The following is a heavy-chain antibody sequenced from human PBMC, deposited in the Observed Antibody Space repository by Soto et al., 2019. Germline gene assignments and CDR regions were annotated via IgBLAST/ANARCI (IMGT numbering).Heavy chain of an antibody. CDR1: GFTFSNYA. Sequence: EVQLLESGGGLVQPGGSPRLSCAAAGFTFSNYALTWVRQSPGKGLEWVSTFSGSGGSTYYADSVRGRFTISRDNSKNTLFPQMNSLRVEDTAIYYCARDWTGDTCPCLDVWGQGTTVSVSS. D-gene: IGHD3-3*01. J-gene: IGHJ6*02. CDR2: FSGSGGST. V-gene: IGHV3-23*01. CDR3: ARDWTGDTCPCLDV.